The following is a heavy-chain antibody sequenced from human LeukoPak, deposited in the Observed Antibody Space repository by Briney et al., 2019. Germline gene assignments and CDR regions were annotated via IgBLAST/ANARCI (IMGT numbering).Heavy chain of an antibody. V-gene: IGHV3-15*01. CDR1: GGSISSYY. Sequence: ETLSLTCTVSGGSISSYYWSWVRQAPGKGLGWVGRIKSKTDGGTTDYTAPVKGRFTISRDDSKNTLYLQMNSLKTEDTAVYYCTTVRVRSYDFWSGYPDYWGQGTLVTVSS. J-gene: IGHJ4*02. D-gene: IGHD3-3*01. CDR3: TTVRVRSYDFWSGYPDY. CDR2: IKSKTDGGTT.